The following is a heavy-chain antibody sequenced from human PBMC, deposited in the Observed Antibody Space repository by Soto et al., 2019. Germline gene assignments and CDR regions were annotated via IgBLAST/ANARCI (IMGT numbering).Heavy chain of an antibody. V-gene: IGHV3-23*01. CDR3: AKGGGGYSSTWGLTGDVS. CDR1: GFTFKNQA. Sequence: EVQLLESGGGLVQPGGSLRLSCAASGFTFKNQALSWVRQFPGRGLQWVSAISGGSETTNYADPVKGRVTISRDNSKNTMDLQMNSLRAEDTAVYYCAKGGGGYSSTWGLTGDVSWGQGTLVTVSS. D-gene: IGHD6-13*01. CDR2: ISGGSETT. J-gene: IGHJ5*02.